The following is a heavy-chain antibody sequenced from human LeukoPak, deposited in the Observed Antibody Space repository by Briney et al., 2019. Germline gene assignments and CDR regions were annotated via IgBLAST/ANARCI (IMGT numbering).Heavy chain of an antibody. V-gene: IGHV3-21*01. Sequence: NSGGSLRLSCAASGFTFGLYSMTWVRQAPGKGLEWVSLIDSNSNFMNYADSVRGRFTISRDNAKKSLYLQMNSLRAEDTAVYYCAKDQGRRGYSYGPLDYWGQGTLVTVSS. CDR2: IDSNSNFM. D-gene: IGHD5-18*01. CDR3: AKDQGRRGYSYGPLDY. CDR1: GFTFGLYS. J-gene: IGHJ4*02.